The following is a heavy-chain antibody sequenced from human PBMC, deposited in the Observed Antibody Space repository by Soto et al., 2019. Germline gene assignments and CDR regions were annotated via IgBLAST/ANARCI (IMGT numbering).Heavy chain of an antibody. CDR3: ARGRYYYYKDV. V-gene: IGHV4-59*01. Sequence: PSETLSLTCTVSGGSISSYYWSWIRQPPGKGLEWIGYIYYSGSTNYNPSLKSRVTISVDTSKNQFSLKLSSVTAADTAVYYCARGRYYYYKDVWGKGTTVTVSS. CDR2: IYYSGST. J-gene: IGHJ6*03. CDR1: GGSISSYY.